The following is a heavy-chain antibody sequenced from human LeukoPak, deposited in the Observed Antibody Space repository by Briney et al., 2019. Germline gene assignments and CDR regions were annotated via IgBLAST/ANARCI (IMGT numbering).Heavy chain of an antibody. V-gene: IGHV3-30*04. CDR1: GFTFSTYA. CDR2: ISKDGSDA. CDR3: ARGLLTAYYTFDY. J-gene: IGHJ4*02. D-gene: IGHD3-9*01. Sequence: PGGSLRLSCVASGFTFSTYAMHWVRQAPGKGLEWVAIISKDGSDAYYTDSVEGRFTISRDNSKNTLYLQMNRLRAEDTATYYCARGLLTAYYTFDYWGQGALVTVSS.